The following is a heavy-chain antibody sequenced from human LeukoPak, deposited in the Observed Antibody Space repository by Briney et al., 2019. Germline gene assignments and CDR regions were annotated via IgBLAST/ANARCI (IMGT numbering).Heavy chain of an antibody. D-gene: IGHD3-9*01. Sequence: PGASVKVSCKASGYTFTSYGISWVRQAPGQGLEWMGWISAYNGNTNYAQKLQGRVTMTTDTSTSTAYMELRSLRSDDTAVYYCARDQRYFDWPPTYNWFDPWGQGTLVTVSS. CDR3: ARDQRYFDWPPTYNWFDP. CDR2: ISAYNGNT. J-gene: IGHJ5*02. V-gene: IGHV1-18*01. CDR1: GYTFTSYG.